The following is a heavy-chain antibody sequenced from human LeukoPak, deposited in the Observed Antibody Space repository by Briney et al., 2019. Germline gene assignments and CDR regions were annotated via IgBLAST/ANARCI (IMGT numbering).Heavy chain of an antibody. J-gene: IGHJ4*02. V-gene: IGHV3-11*04. CDR2: IDNTGTIM. Sequence: PGGSLRLSCAVSGFIFSDFYMSWVRQAPGKGLEWVSYIDNTGTIMYYADSVKGRFAISRDNAKNSLYLQMNSLRVEDTAVYYCASSYGYEYWGQGTVVTVSS. D-gene: IGHD5-18*01. CDR1: GFIFSDFY. CDR3: ASSYGYEY.